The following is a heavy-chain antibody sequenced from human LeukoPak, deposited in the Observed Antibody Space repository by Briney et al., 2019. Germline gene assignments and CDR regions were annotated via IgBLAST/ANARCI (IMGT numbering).Heavy chain of an antibody. J-gene: IGHJ4*02. V-gene: IGHV1-69*04. CDR3: ARQRKPGGSYYYDSSGYF. D-gene: IGHD3-22*01. CDR2: IIPILGIA. Sequence: ASVKVSCKASGGTFSSYAISWVRQAPGQGLEWMGRIIPILGIANYAQKFQGRVTITADKSTSTAHMELSSLRSEDTAVYYCARQRKPGGSYYYDSSGYFWGQGTLVTVSS. CDR1: GGTFSSYA.